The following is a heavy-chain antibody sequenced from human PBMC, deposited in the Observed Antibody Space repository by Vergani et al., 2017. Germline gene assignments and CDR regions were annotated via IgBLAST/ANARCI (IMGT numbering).Heavy chain of an antibody. J-gene: IGHJ4*02. CDR3: ARGGGPTPIDY. CDR2: IYYSGST. CDR1: GGPFSSYY. V-gene: IGHV4-59*01. D-gene: IGHD3-16*01. Sequence: QLQLQESGPGLVKPSETLSLTCTVPGGPFSSYYWSWIRQPPGKGLEWFGYIYYSGSTNYNPSLKSRVTISVDTSKNQFSLKLSSVTAADTAVYYCARGGGPTPIDYWGQGTLVTVSS.